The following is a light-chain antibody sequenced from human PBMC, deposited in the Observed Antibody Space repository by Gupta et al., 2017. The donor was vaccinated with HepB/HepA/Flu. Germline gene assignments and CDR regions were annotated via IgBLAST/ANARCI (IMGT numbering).Light chain of an antibody. V-gene: IGLV1-44*01. J-gene: IGLJ2*01. CDR2: KNE. CDR1: TSNIGINT. CDR3: YSWAANLHGLHVV. Sequence: QSVLTQPPSASGTPGQRVTISCSGSTSNIGINTVNWYQQLPGTAPTLLLYKNEHRPSGVPDPFSFSESSSAASPAISRXRXEDEADXDYYSWAANLHGLHVVFGGGTKLTVL.